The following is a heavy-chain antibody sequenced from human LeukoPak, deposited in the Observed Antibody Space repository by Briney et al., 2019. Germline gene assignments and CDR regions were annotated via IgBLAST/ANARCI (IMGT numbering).Heavy chain of an antibody. CDR2: IHYSGST. Sequence: SETLSLTCTVSGGSISISNHLWGWIRQPPGKGLEWIGSIHYSGSTYYNPSLKSRVTTSVDTSKNQFSLKLSSVTAADTAVYYCARYLNMATTFYFDQWGQGTLVTVSS. CDR1: GGSISISNHL. J-gene: IGHJ4*02. CDR3: ARYLNMATTFYFDQ. V-gene: IGHV4-39*01. D-gene: IGHD5-24*01.